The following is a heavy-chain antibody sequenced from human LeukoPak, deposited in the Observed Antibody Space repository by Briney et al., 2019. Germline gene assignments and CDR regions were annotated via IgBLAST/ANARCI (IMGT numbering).Heavy chain of an antibody. CDR1: GYSISSGGYY. Sequence: SETLSLTCTVSGYSISSGGYYWSWIRQPPGKGLEWIGYIYHSGSTYYNPSLKSRVTISVDRSKNQFSLKLSSVTAADTAVYYCARDGGIAARPHWYFDLWGRGTLVTVSS. J-gene: IGHJ2*01. CDR3: ARDGGIAARPHWYFDL. V-gene: IGHV4-30-2*01. CDR2: IYHSGST. D-gene: IGHD6-6*01.